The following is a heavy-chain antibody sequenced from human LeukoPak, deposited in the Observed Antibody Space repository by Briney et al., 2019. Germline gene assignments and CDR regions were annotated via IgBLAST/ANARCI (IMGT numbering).Heavy chain of an antibody. CDR3: ARGFLGDYGPLDFDY. J-gene: IGHJ4*02. Sequence: ASVTVSCKASGYTFTGYYMHWVRQAPGQGLEWMGWINPNSGGTNYAQNFQGRVTMTRDTSISTAYMELSRLRSDDTAVYYCARGFLGDYGPLDFDYWGQGTLVTVSS. CDR2: INPNSGGT. D-gene: IGHD4-17*01. V-gene: IGHV1-2*02. CDR1: GYTFTGYY.